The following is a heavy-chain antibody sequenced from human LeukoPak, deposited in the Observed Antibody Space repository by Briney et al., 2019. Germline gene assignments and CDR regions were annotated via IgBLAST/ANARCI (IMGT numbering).Heavy chain of an antibody. CDR1: GGSISSYY. CDR3: ARLPYYDFWSGYSFDY. V-gene: IGHV4-59*01. D-gene: IGHD3-3*01. CDR2: IYYSGST. J-gene: IGHJ4*02. Sequence: PSETLSLTCTVSGGSISSYYWSWIRQPPGKGLEWIGYIYYSGSTNYNPSLKSRVTISVDTSKNQFSLKLSSVTAADTAVYYCARLPYYDFWSGYSFDYWGQGTLVTVSS.